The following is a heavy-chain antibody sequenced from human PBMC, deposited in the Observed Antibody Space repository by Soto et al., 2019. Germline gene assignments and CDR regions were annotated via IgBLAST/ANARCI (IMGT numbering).Heavy chain of an antibody. CDR3: ARDLGQYYDFWSGYLSYYYYGMDV. J-gene: IGHJ6*02. V-gene: IGHV1-18*01. CDR1: GYTFTRYG. CDR2: ISAYNGNT. Sequence: ASVKVSCKASGYTFTRYGISWVRQAPGQGLEWMGWISAYNGNTNYAQKLQGRVTMTTDTSTSTAYMELRSLRSDDTAVYYCARDLGQYYDFWSGYLSYYYYGMDVWGQGTTVTVSS. D-gene: IGHD3-3*01.